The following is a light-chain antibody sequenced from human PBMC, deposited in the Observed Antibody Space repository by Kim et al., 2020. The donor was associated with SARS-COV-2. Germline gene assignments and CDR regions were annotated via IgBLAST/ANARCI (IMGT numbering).Light chain of an antibody. CDR3: QHYNTDSWT. Sequence: AAVGDRVTMTCRASQSIRNWLAWYQQKPGRAPKLLSYDASSLESGVPSRFSGSGSGTEFTLTISSLQPDDFATYYCQHYNTDSWTFGQGTKVDIK. CDR2: DAS. J-gene: IGKJ1*01. CDR1: QSIRNW. V-gene: IGKV1-5*01.